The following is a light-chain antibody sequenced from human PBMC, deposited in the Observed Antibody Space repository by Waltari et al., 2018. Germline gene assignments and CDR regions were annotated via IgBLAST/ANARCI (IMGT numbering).Light chain of an antibody. Sequence: QSALTQPASVSGSPGQSITISCTGTSSDVGGYHYVSWYQQHPDKAPKLMIYDVNSRPSGVSNRFSGSKSGNTASLTISGLQAEDEADYYCSSYTSSSTLVFGAGTKVTVI. V-gene: IGLV2-14*03. CDR3: SSYTSSSTLV. J-gene: IGLJ1*01. CDR1: SSDVGGYHY. CDR2: DVN.